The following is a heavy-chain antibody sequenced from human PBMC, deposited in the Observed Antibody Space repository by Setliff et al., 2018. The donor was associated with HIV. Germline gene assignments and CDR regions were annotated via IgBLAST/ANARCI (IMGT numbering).Heavy chain of an antibody. CDR2: LNTDGSST. CDR1: GFTFSSYW. Sequence: GGSLRLSCAASGFTFSSYWMHWVRQAPGRGLVWVSRLNTDGSSTKYADSVKGRFTISRDNAKNTLCLQMDSLRGEDTAVYYCARGYYGSDLQNAMDVWGQGTTVTVS. D-gene: IGHD3-10*01. J-gene: IGHJ6*02. CDR3: ARGYYGSDLQNAMDV. V-gene: IGHV3-74*03.